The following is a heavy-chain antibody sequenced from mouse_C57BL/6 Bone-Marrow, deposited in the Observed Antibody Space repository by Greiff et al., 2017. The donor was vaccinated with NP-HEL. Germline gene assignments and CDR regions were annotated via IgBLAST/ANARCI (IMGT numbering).Heavy chain of an antibody. J-gene: IGHJ3*01. CDR2: IYPGDGDT. Sequence: VKLQESGPELVKPGASVKISCKASGYAFSSSWMNWVKQRPGKGLEWIGRIYPGDGDTNYNGKFKGKATLTADKSSSTAYMQLSSLTSEDSAVYCCARDYYGSSYLAYWGQGTLVTVSA. CDR1: GYAFSSSW. CDR3: ARDYYGSSYLAY. V-gene: IGHV1-82*01. D-gene: IGHD1-1*01.